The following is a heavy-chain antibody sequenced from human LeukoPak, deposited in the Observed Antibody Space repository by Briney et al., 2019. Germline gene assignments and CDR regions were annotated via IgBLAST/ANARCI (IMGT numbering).Heavy chain of an antibody. V-gene: IGHV4-39*07. CDR2: IYYSGST. CDR1: GFTFSSYA. Sequence: GSLRLSCAASGFTFSSYAMHWVRQAPGKGLEWIGSIYYSGSTYYNPSLKSRVTMSVDTSKNQFSLKLSSVTAVDTAVYYCARMRDDILTGYSNGAFDIWGQGTMVTVSS. D-gene: IGHD3-9*01. CDR3: ARMRDDILTGYSNGAFDI. J-gene: IGHJ3*02.